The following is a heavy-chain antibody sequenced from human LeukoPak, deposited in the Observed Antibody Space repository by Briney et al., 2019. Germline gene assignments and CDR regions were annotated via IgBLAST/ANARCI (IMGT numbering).Heavy chain of an antibody. Sequence: GGSLRLSCAASGFTFSDYYMSRIRQAPGKGLEWVSYISSSGSTIYYADSVKGRFTISRDNAKNSLYLQMNSLRAEDTAVYYCARDPPKSSSWTYFDYWGQGTLVTVSS. D-gene: IGHD6-13*01. CDR3: ARDPPKSSSWTYFDY. J-gene: IGHJ4*02. CDR1: GFTFSDYY. V-gene: IGHV3-11*01. CDR2: ISSSGSTI.